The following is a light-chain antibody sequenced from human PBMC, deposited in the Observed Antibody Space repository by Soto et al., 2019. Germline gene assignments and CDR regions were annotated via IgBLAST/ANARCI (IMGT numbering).Light chain of an antibody. CDR1: QTVSSN. CDR3: QQYNNWPPWT. CDR2: GAS. V-gene: IGKV3-15*01. J-gene: IGKJ1*01. Sequence: EIILTQSPDTLSFSPGERSTLSCRSSQTVSSNYLACYQQKPGQAPRLLIYGASTRATGVPARFSGSGSGTEFTLTISSLQSEDFAVYYCQQYNNWPPWTFGQGTKVDIK.